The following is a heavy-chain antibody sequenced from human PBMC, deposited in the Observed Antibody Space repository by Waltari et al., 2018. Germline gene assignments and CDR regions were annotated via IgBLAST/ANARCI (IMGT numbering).Heavy chain of an antibody. CDR2: IIPIVGTA. CDR3: ARIESGVLSYYYYGMDV. V-gene: IGHV1-69*13. CDR1: GGTFSSYA. D-gene: IGHD2-8*01. Sequence: QVQLVQSGAEVKKPGSSVKVSCKASGGTFSSYAISWVRQAPGQGLEWMGGIIPIVGTANYAQKFKGRVTITADESTSTAYRELSSLRSEDTAVYYCARIESGVLSYYYYGMDVWGQGTTVTVSS. J-gene: IGHJ6*02.